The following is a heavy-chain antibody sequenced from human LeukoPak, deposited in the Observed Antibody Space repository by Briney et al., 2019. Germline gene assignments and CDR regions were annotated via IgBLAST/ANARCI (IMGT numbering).Heavy chain of an antibody. J-gene: IGHJ5*02. Sequence: PSETLSLTCNVSGGSISSSAYYWGWIRQPPGKGLEWIGSSYYTGCTYYYSSLRSRVTMSVDTSKNQFSLNVISVTAADTAVYYCARLDYGDYGWFDPWGQGTLVTVSS. CDR1: GGSISSSAYY. CDR3: ARLDYGDYGWFDP. D-gene: IGHD4-17*01. V-gene: IGHV4-39*01. CDR2: SYYTGCT.